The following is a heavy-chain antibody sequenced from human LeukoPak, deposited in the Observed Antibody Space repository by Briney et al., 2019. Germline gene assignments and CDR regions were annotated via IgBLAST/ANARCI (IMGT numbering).Heavy chain of an antibody. CDR2: IYSSGST. J-gene: IGHJ4*02. Sequence: KSSETLSLTCNVSGVSISSSSYYWGWIRQPPGKGLEWIGSIYSSGSTYYNSSLKSRVTISIDTSKNQVSLKMSSVTAADTAVYYCARGRLIDYYFDYWGQGTLVTVSS. V-gene: IGHV4-39*07. D-gene: IGHD3-16*01. CDR3: ARGRLIDYYFDY. CDR1: GVSISSSSYY.